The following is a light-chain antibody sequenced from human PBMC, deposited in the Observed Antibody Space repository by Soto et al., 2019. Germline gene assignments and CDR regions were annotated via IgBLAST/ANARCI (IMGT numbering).Light chain of an antibody. V-gene: IGKV3-20*01. CDR1: QTVSRSA. Sequence: DIVLTQSPGTLSLSPGERATLSCRASQTVSRSALAWYQQKPGQAPRLLIYGASSRATGIPDRFSGSGSGTDFTLTISRMEPEDFAVYYCQQHGTSPITFGQGTRLEIK. J-gene: IGKJ5*01. CDR3: QQHGTSPIT. CDR2: GAS.